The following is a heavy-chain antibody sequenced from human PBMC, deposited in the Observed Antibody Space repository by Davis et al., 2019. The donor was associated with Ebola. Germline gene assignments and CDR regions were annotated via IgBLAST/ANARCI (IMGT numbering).Heavy chain of an antibody. J-gene: IGHJ4*02. D-gene: IGHD3-22*01. V-gene: IGHV3-11*01. CDR2: ISSSGSTI. Sequence: GGSLRLSCEASGFTFTDYYMTWIRQAPGKGLEWVSYISSSGSTIYYADSVKGRFTISRDNAKNSLYLQMNSLRAEDTAVYYCARVGDNYYDSSGIDYWGQGTLVTVSS. CDR3: ARVGDNYYDSSGIDY. CDR1: GFTFTDYY.